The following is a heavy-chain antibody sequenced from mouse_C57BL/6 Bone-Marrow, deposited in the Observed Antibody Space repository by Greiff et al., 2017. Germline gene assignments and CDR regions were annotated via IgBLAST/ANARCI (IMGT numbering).Heavy chain of an antibody. D-gene: IGHD4-1*02. Sequence: VQLQQSGAELVRPGSSVKMSCKTSGYTFTSYGINWVKQRPGPGLEWIGYIYIGNGYNEYNAKFKGKATLNSDTYSSTADMQLSSLTSEDSAIYFCARVSPNSAWFAYWGQGTLVTVSA. V-gene: IGHV1-58*01. CDR2: IYIGNGYN. CDR1: GYTFTSYG. J-gene: IGHJ3*01. CDR3: ARVSPNSAWFAY.